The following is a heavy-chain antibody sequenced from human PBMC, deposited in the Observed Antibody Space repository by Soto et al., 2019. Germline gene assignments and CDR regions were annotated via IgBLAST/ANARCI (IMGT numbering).Heavy chain of an antibody. J-gene: IGHJ5*02. Sequence: SGTLSLTCSLSGGSITGYYWCWIRQPPGKGLEWIGDIYSSGSTNYNPSLKSRVTFSVDTSKNHFSLNLSSVTAADTAVYYCARHEPATVARYGSWGQGTLVT. CDR1: GGSITGYY. CDR3: ARHEPATVARYGS. D-gene: IGHD6-19*01. V-gene: IGHV4-59*08. CDR2: IYSSGST.